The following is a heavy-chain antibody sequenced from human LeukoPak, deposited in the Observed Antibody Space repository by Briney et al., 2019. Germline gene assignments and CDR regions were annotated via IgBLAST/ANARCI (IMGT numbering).Heavy chain of an antibody. CDR1: VYTFTCYY. V-gene: IGHV1-2*02. CDR3: ARGLFYYDSGSYHRFDY. Sequence: ASVTVSFKSSVYTFTCYYLHWVRQAPGQGLEWMGWINPNDDGTKSAQKFQGRVTMTKDTSINTAYMELSSLRSDDTAMYYCARGLFYYDSGSYHRFDYWGLGTLVTVSS. CDR2: INPNDDGT. D-gene: IGHD3-22*01. J-gene: IGHJ4*02.